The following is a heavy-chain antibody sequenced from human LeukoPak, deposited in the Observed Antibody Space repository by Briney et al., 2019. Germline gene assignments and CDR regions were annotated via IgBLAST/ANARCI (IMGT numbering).Heavy chain of an antibody. Sequence: GRSLRLSCAASGFTFDDYAMHWVRQAPGKGLEWVSGISWNSGSIGYADSVKGRFTISRDNAKNSLYLQMNSLRAEDTALYYCAKDMVRGFYGMVVWGQGATVTVSS. V-gene: IGHV3-9*01. D-gene: IGHD3-10*01. CDR1: GFTFDDYA. CDR3: AKDMVRGFYGMVV. J-gene: IGHJ6*02. CDR2: ISWNSGSI.